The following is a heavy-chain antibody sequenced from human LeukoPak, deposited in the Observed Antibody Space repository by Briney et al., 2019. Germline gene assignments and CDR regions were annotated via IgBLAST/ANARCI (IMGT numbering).Heavy chain of an antibody. J-gene: IGHJ3*02. CDR1: GFTFSSYA. CDR2: INAGGGST. V-gene: IGHV3-23*01. Sequence: GGSPRLSCAVSGFTFSSYAMTWVRQAPGKGLEWVSFINAGGGSTYYADSVKGRFTISRDNSKNTLYLQMNSLRAEDTAVYYCAKKRGTPVTTIDIWGQGTMVTVSS. CDR3: AKKRGTPVTTIDI. D-gene: IGHD4-17*01.